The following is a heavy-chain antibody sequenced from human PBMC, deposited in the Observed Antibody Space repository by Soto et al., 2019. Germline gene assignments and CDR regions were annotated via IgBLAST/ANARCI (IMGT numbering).Heavy chain of an antibody. CDR3: AKARTYSSGWYYFDY. CDR1: GFTFSSYA. J-gene: IGHJ4*02. V-gene: IGHV3-23*01. Sequence: GGSLRLSCAASGFTFSSYAMSWVRQAPGKGLEWVSAISGSGGRTYYADSVKGRFTISRDNTKNTLYLQMNSLRAGDTAVYYCAKARTYSSGWYYFDYWGQGTLVTVSS. D-gene: IGHD6-19*01. CDR2: ISGSGGRT.